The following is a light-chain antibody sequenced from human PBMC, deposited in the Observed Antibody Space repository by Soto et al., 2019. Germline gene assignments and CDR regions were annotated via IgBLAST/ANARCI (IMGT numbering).Light chain of an antibody. V-gene: IGKV1-5*01. CDR3: QQYNSFSPT. CDR2: DAS. J-gene: IGKJ1*01. CDR1: QSISSW. Sequence: IQLTQSHSTLPASRGERVTLTCLASQSISSWLAWYQQKPGKAPKLLIYDASSLESGVPSRFSGSVSGTEFTLTISGLQPDDFASYYCQQYNSFSPTFGQGTKVDIK.